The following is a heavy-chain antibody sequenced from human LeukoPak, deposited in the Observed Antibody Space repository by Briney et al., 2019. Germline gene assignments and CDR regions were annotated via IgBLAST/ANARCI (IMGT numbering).Heavy chain of an antibody. J-gene: IGHJ4*02. Sequence: GGSLRLSCAASGFTFDDYAMHWVRQAPGKGLEWVSGISWYSGSIGYADSVKGRFTISRDNANNSLYLQMNSLRAEDMALYYCAKGSSGWYYYFDYWGQGPLVTVSS. V-gene: IGHV3-9*03. D-gene: IGHD6-19*01. CDR1: GFTFDDYA. CDR3: AKGSSGWYYYFDY. CDR2: ISWYSGSI.